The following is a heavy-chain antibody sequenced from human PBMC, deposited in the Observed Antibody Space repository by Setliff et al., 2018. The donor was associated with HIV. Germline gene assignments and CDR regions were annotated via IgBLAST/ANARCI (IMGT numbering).Heavy chain of an antibody. Sequence: PGGSLRLSCAASGFTFSTYYMSWVRQAPGKGLEWVANINQDGSDKYYVDSVKGRFTISRDNAKNSLYLQMNSLRAEDTALYYCALLWPPDYWGQGALVTVSS. CDR3: ALLWPPDY. CDR2: INQDGSDK. V-gene: IGHV3-7*03. CDR1: GFTFSTYY. D-gene: IGHD3-10*01. J-gene: IGHJ4*02.